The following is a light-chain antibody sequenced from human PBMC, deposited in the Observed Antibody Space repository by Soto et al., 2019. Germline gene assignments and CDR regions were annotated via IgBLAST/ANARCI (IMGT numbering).Light chain of an antibody. V-gene: IGLV2-14*03. CDR1: SADIGAFNY. CDR2: DVS. CDR3: SSYSTTSALV. Sequence: QSALTQPSSVSGSPGQSITISCAGTSADIGAFNYVSWYQHHPGKAPKLLIYDVSDRPSGVSTRFSASKSANTASLTISGLQADVEGDYYCSSYSTTSALVFGGGTKLTVL. J-gene: IGLJ2*01.